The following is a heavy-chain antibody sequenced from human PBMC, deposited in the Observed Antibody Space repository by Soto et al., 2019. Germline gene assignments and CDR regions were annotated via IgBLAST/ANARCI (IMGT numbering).Heavy chain of an antibody. J-gene: IGHJ4*02. D-gene: IGHD6-13*01. V-gene: IGHV3-23*01. CDR3: AKSFSSNWYDYFDY. Sequence: GESVSLSCAASGINFSTYAMSWVRPDPGKGLEWVSAISGSGGSTYYADSVKGRFTISRDKSKNTLYLQMNSLRAEDTALYYCAKSFSSNWYDYFDYWGQGSLVTVSS. CDR2: ISGSGGST. CDR1: GINFSTYA.